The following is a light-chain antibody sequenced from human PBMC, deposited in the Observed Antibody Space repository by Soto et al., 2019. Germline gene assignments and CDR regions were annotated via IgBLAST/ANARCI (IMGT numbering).Light chain of an antibody. CDR2: AAS. CDR1: QSVSTN. V-gene: IGKV3-15*01. J-gene: IGKJ4*01. CDR3: QQYDERPPNRS. Sequence: EIVMTQSPATLSESPGERATLSCRASQSVSTNLQWYQQKPGQAPRLLIYAASVRATGIPARFSGSGSGTEFTLTISSLQSEEFGVYYCQQYDERPPNRSFGGGTKVEIK.